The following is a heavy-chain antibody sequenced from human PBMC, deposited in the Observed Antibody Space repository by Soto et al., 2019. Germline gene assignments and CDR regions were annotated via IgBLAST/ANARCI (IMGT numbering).Heavy chain of an antibody. Sequence: QVQLVQSGAEVKKPGASVKVSCKASGYTFTSYGISWVRQAPGQGLEWMGWISAYNGNTNYAQKLQGRVTMTTDISTSTAYMELRSLRSDDTAVYYCARVEDYGDFTAHYYYYYYMDVWGKGTTVTVSS. V-gene: IGHV1-18*01. CDR3: ARVEDYGDFTAHYYYYYYMDV. CDR2: ISAYNGNT. CDR1: GYTFTSYG. D-gene: IGHD4-17*01. J-gene: IGHJ6*03.